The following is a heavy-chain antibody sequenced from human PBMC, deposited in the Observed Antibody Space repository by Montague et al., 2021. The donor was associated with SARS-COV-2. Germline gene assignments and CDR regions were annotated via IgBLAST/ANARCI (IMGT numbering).Heavy chain of an antibody. CDR3: ARLGDGVVPSPILGVGPYYSYCYMDL. Sequence: SETLSLTCAVHGGSFSTYSWNWIRQPPGKGLEWIGEIHHGGSTNYKPSLKSRVTISADTSKNQFSLKLTSVAAADTAVYYCARLGDGVVPSPILGVGPYYSYCYMDLWGQGTTATVSS. CDR2: IHHGGST. CDR1: GGSFSTYS. J-gene: IGHJ6*03. D-gene: IGHD3-10*01. V-gene: IGHV4-34*01.